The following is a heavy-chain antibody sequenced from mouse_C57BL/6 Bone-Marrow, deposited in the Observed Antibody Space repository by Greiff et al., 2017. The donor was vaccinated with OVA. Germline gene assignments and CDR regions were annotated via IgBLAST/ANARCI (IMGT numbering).Heavy chain of an antibody. V-gene: IGHV1-26*01. J-gene: IGHJ2*01. CDR2: INPNNGGT. CDR3: AISPNRDGGDY. Sequence: EVQLQQSGPELVKPGASVKLSCKASGYTFTDYYMNWVKQSHGQSLEWIGDINPNNGGTSYNQKFKGKATLTVDKSSSTAYMELRSLTSEDSAVYYCAISPNRDGGDYWGQGTTLTVTS. D-gene: IGHD4-1*02. CDR1: GYTFTDYY.